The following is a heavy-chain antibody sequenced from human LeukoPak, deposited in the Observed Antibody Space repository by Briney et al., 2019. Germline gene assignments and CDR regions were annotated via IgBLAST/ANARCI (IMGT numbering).Heavy chain of an antibody. CDR2: IWYDGSNK. D-gene: IGHD6-6*01. Sequence: GRSLRLSCAASGFIFSSYGMHWVRQAPGKGLEWVAVIWYDGSNKYYADSVKGRFTISRDNSKNTLYLQMNSLRAEDTAVYYCARDRRIAARGGIDYWGQGTLVTVSS. CDR3: ARDRRIAARGGIDY. CDR1: GFIFSSYG. J-gene: IGHJ4*02. V-gene: IGHV3-33*01.